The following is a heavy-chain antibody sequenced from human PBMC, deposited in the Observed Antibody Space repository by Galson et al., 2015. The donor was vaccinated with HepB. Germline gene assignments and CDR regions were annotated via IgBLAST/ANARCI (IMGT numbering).Heavy chain of an antibody. V-gene: IGHV6-1*01. CDR2: TYYRSNWYT. Sequence: CAISGDSVSSHNAGWNWIRQSPARGLEWLGRTYYRSNWYTDYAPSVEGRILVQPDTSRNHFSLHLSSVTPDDTAVYFCARVPGPLYGAGTYSWFDCWGQGTLVTASS. CDR1: GDSVSSHNAG. CDR3: ARVPGPLYGAGTYSWFDC. D-gene: IGHD3-10*01. J-gene: IGHJ5*01.